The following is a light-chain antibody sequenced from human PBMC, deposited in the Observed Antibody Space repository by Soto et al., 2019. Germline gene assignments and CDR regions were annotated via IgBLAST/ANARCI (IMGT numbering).Light chain of an antibody. V-gene: IGLV2-14*01. CDR2: EVR. CDR1: SSDVGGFNY. CDR3: SSYTSSSSGV. Sequence: QSVLTQPVSVSGSPGQSITISCTGTSSDVGGFNYVSWYQQHPGKTPKLLIYEVRLRPTGVSDRFSGSKSGNTAPLTISGLQAEDEADYYCSSYTSSSSGVFGTGTKVTVL. J-gene: IGLJ1*01.